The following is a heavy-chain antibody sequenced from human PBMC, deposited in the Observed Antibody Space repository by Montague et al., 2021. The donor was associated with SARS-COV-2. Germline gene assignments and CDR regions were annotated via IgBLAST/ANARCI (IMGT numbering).Heavy chain of an antibody. J-gene: IGHJ4*02. Sequence: ETLSLTCTVSDDSSSSSIYYWGRIRRPPGKGLEWIGTISYSGSTYHNPSLHSRVAISVDTSKKRFSLRLTSVTAADTAVYFCARDHYHSSWFKYWGPGTLVTVSS. CDR3: ARDHYHSSWFKY. V-gene: IGHV4-39*07. CDR2: ISYSGST. D-gene: IGHD6-13*01. CDR1: DDSSSSSIYY.